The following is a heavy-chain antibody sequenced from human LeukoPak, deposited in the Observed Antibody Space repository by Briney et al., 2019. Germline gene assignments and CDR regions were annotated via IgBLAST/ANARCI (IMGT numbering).Heavy chain of an antibody. V-gene: IGHV4-59*01. D-gene: IGHD3-10*01. Sequence: SETLSLTCTVSGGSISSYYWSWIRQPPGKGLEWIGYIYYSGSTNYNPSLKSRVTISVDTSKNQFSLKLSSVTAADTAVYYCARVGFGELLFAQYEYYLAYWGQGTLVTASS. CDR3: ARVGFGELLFAQYEYYLAY. CDR2: IYYSGST. J-gene: IGHJ4*02. CDR1: GGSISSYY.